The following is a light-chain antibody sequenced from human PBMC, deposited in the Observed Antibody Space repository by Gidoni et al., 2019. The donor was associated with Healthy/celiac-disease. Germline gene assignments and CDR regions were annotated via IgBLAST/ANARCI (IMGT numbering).Light chain of an antibody. CDR3: QQSYSTPRT. V-gene: IGKV1-39*01. Sequence: DIQMTQSPSSLSASVGDRVTITCRASQSISSYLNWYQQKPGKAPKLLIYAASSLQSGVPSRFSGSGSGTDFTLTSSLQPEDFATYYCQQSYSTPRTFGQXTKLEIK. J-gene: IGKJ2*01. CDR1: QSISSY. CDR2: AAS.